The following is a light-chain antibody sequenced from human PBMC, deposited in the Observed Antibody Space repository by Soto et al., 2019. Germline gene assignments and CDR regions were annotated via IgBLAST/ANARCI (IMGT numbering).Light chain of an antibody. CDR2: DVS. CDR1: SSDVGGYNF. Sequence: QSALTQPRSVSGSPGQSVTISCTGTSSDVGGYNFVSWYQHHPGKAPKLMIYDVSKRPSGVPDRFSGSKSGNTASLTISGLQAEDEADYYCCSYAGSYTFEVFGGGTKVTVL. V-gene: IGLV2-11*01. CDR3: CSYAGSYTFEV. J-gene: IGLJ2*01.